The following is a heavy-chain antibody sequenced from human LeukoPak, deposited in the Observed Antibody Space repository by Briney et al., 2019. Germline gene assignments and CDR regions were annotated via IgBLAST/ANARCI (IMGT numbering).Heavy chain of an antibody. CDR2: IYHSGST. CDR3: ARHQRMGRITMIVVGGLDY. D-gene: IGHD3-22*01. CDR1: GYSISSGYY. J-gene: IGHJ4*02. V-gene: IGHV4-38-2*01. Sequence: VKPSETLSLTCAASGYSISSGYYWGWIRQPPGKGLEWIGSIYHSGSTYYNPSLKSRVTISVDTSKNQFSLKLSSVTAADTAVYYCARHQRMGRITMIVVGGLDYWGQGTLVTVSS.